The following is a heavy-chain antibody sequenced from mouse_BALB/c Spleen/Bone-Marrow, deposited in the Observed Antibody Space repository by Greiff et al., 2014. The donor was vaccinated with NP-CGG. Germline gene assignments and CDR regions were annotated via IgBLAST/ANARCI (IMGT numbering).Heavy chain of an antibody. CDR1: GYTFTSYY. D-gene: IGHD2-2*01. CDR2: IYPGNVNT. Sequence: QVQLQQSGPELVKPGASVRISYKASGYTFTSYYIHWVKQRPGQGLEWIGWIYPGNVNTKYNEKFKGKATLTADKSSSTAYMQLSSLTSEDSAVYFCARGGWLRDAMDYWGQGTSVTVSS. CDR3: ARGGWLRDAMDY. J-gene: IGHJ4*01. V-gene: IGHV1S56*01.